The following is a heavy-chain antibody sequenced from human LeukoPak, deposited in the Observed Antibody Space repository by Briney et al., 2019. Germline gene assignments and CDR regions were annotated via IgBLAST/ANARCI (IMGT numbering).Heavy chain of an antibody. CDR2: INPNSGGT. D-gene: IGHD6-19*01. J-gene: IGHJ4*02. V-gene: IGHV1-2*02. CDR3: ARERAVARGYYFDY. Sequence: GASVKVSCKASGYTFTGYYMHWVRQAPGQGLEWMGWINPNSGGTNYAQKFQGRVTMTRDTSISTAYMELSRLRSDDTAVYYCARERAVARGYYFDYWGQGTLVTVSS. CDR1: GYTFTGYY.